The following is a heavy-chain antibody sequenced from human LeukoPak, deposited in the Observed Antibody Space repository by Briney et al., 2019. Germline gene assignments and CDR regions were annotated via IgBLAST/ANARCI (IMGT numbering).Heavy chain of an antibody. CDR2: ITGRT. V-gene: IGHV3-23*01. Sequence: GGSLRLSCAASGFTFSSYAMSWVRQAPGKGLEWVSTITGRTYYADSVKGRFTVSRDNSKNILYLQMSSLRADDTAVYYCAKAFRDYHSSSYSAFDIWGQGTMVTVSS. CDR3: AKAFRDYHSSSYSAFDI. D-gene: IGHD6-13*01. CDR1: GFTFSSYA. J-gene: IGHJ3*02.